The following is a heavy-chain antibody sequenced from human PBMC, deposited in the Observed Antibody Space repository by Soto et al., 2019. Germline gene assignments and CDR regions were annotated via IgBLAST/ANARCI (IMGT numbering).Heavy chain of an antibody. J-gene: IGHJ3*01. V-gene: IGHV3-74*01. CDR3: ARGARGACDL. CDR2: IHSDGSST. Sequence: EVQLVESEGGLVQPGGSLRLSCAASGFTFSYYWMHWVRQAPGQGLVWVSRIHSDGSSTTYADSVKGRFTISRDNAKNTLYLQINSLRAEDTAVYYCARGARGACDLWGQGTMVTVSS. CDR1: GFTFSYYW.